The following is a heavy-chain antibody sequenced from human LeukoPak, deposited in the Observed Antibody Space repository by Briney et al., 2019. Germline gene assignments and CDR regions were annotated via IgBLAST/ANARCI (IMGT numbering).Heavy chain of an antibody. CDR2: ISGYNGKT. J-gene: IGHJ4*02. CDR1: GYTFTNFG. D-gene: IGHD3-10*01. CDR3: ARDIGVSQLDS. V-gene: IGHV1-18*01. Sequence: GASVKVSCKASGYTFTNFGISWVRQAPGQGLEWMGWISGYNGKTDYSQKVQGRVTMTTDTSTSTAYMELRSLTSDDTAVYYCARDIGVSQLDSWGQGTLVTVSS.